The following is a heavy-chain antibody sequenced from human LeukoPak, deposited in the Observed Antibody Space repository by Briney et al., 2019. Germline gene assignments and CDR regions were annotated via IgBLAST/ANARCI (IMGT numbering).Heavy chain of an antibody. V-gene: IGHV1-69*05. CDR2: IIPIFGTA. J-gene: IGHJ5*02. D-gene: IGHD1-26*01. CDR3: ASSGPIVGATWRGNWFDP. CDR1: GGTFSSYA. Sequence: SVKVSCKASGGTFSSYAISWVRQAPGQGLEWMGGIIPIFGTANYAQKFQGRVTITTDESTSTAYMELSSLRSEDTAVYYCASSGPIVGATWRGNWFDPWGQGTLVTVSS.